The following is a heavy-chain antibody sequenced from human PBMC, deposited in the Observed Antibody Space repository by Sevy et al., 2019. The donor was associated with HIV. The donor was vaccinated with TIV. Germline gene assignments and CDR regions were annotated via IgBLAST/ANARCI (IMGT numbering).Heavy chain of an antibody. J-gene: IGHJ2*01. CDR2: IKQDGSEK. Sequence: GGSLRLSCAASGFTFSSYWMSWVRQAPGKGLEWVANIKQDGSEKYYVDSVKGRFTISSDNAKNSLYLQMNSLRAEDTAVYYCARSSIAARRHWYFDLWGRGTLVTVSS. V-gene: IGHV3-7*01. D-gene: IGHD6-6*01. CDR1: GFTFSSYW. CDR3: ARSSIAARRHWYFDL.